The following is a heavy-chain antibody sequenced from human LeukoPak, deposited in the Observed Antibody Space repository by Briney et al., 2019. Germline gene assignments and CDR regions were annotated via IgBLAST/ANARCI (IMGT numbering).Heavy chain of an antibody. V-gene: IGHV4-34*01. CDR2: INHSGST. CDR3: ARAGDSGGYYLNWFDP. Sequence: SETLSLTCAVYGGSFSGYYWSWIRQPPGKGLEWIGEINHSGSTNYNPSLKSRVTISVDTSKNQFSLKLSSVTAADTAVYYCARAGDSGGYYLNWFDPWGQGTLVTVSS. D-gene: IGHD1-26*01. CDR1: GGSFSGYY. J-gene: IGHJ5*02.